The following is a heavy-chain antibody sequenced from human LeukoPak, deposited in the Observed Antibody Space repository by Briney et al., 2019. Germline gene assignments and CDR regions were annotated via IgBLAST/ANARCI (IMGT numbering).Heavy chain of an antibody. CDR3: ARDPVLQQPPYYFDY. Sequence: GGSLRLSCAASGFTFSSYAMHWVRQAPGKGLEWVAVISYDGSNKYYADSVKGRFTISRDNSKNTLYLQMNSLRAEDTAVYYCARDPVLQQPPYYFDYWGQGTLVTVSS. V-gene: IGHV3-30*04. CDR2: ISYDGSNK. J-gene: IGHJ4*02. CDR1: GFTFSSYA. D-gene: IGHD2-2*01.